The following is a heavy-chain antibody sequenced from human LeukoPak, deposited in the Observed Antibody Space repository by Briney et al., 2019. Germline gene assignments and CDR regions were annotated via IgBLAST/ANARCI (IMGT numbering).Heavy chain of an antibody. Sequence: SETLSLTCTVSGGSISSGSYYWSWIRQPAGKGLEWIGRIYTSGSTNYNPSLKSRVTISVDTSKNQFSLKLSSVTAADTAVYYCARQHAALFDYWGQGTLVTVSS. V-gene: IGHV4-61*02. J-gene: IGHJ4*02. D-gene: IGHD6-25*01. CDR3: ARQHAALFDY. CDR1: GGSISSGSYY. CDR2: IYTSGST.